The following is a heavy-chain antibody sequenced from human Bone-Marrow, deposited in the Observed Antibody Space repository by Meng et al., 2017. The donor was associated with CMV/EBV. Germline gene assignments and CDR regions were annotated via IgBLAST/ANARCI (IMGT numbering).Heavy chain of an antibody. CDR3: ATDAMVRGVMGYYYGMDV. CDR2: IIPILGIA. Sequence: SVMVSCQVSGSTFSSYAISWVRQAPGQGLEWMGGIIPILGIANYAQKFQGRVTITADKSTSTAYMELSSPRSEDTAVYYCATDAMVRGVMGYYYGMDVWGQGTTVTVSS. V-gene: IGHV1-69*10. CDR1: GSTFSSYA. J-gene: IGHJ6*02. D-gene: IGHD3-10*01.